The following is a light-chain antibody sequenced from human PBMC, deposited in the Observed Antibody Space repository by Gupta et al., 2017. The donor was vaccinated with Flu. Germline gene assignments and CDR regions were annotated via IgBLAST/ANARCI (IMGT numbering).Light chain of an antibody. V-gene: IGKV3-15*01. CDR1: QSVCSY. CDR3: QQYNNWASR. J-gene: IGKJ3*01. Sequence: PATLSVSPGERATLACMASQSVCSYLAWYQQNPGQAPRLLIYGASTRAIGIPSRFSGSGSGTVFTLTISRLQSEDFAVYYCQQYNNWASRFGHGTKVDIK. CDR2: GAS.